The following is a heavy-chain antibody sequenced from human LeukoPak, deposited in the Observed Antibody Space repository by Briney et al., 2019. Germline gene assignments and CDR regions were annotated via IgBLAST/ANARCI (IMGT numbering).Heavy chain of an antibody. J-gene: IGHJ4*02. D-gene: IGHD3-10*01. CDR1: GGSISSYY. Sequence: SETLSLTCTVSGGSISSYYWSWIRQPPGKGLEWIGYIYYSGSTNYNPSLKSRVTISVGTSKNQFSLKLSSVTAADTAVYYCARERYGSGLDYWGQGTLVTVSS. CDR2: IYYSGST. V-gene: IGHV4-59*01. CDR3: ARERYGSGLDY.